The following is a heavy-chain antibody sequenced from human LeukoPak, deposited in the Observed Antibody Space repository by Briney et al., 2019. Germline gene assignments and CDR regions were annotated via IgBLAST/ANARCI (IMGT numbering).Heavy chain of an antibody. CDR3: ALAYCSGGSCFAFDP. V-gene: IGHV4-30-2*01. D-gene: IGHD2-15*01. J-gene: IGHJ5*02. CDR2: IYHSGST. CDR1: GGSISSGGYS. Sequence: PSQTLSLTCAVSGGSISSGGYSWSWIRQPPGKGLEWIGYIYHSGSTYYNPSLKSRVTISVDRSKNQFSLKLSSVTAADTAVYYCALAYCSGGSCFAFDPWGERALVS.